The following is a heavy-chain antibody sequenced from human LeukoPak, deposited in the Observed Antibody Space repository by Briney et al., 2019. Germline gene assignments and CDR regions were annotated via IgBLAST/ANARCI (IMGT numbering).Heavy chain of an antibody. CDR2: IYYTGST. CDR3: ARVGLAAGPNYYGMDV. V-gene: IGHV4-59*01. J-gene: IGHJ6*04. Sequence: SETLSLTCSVSGGSISTYYWTWIRQPPGKGLEWIGYIYYTGSTIYHPSLKSRATISVDMSKNQFSLKLSSVTAADTAVYHCARVGLAAGPNYYGMDVWGKGTTVTVSS. CDR1: GGSISTYY. D-gene: IGHD6-13*01.